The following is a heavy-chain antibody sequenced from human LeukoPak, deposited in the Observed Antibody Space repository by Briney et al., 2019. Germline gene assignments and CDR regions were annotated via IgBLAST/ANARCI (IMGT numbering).Heavy chain of an antibody. CDR1: GFSVSDYS. D-gene: IGHD3-16*01. V-gene: IGHV3-11*05. J-gene: IGHJ4*02. CDR3: TRERRGSYYAFES. CDR2: VMSGRGST. Sequence: GGSLRLSCAASGFSVSDYSISWIRQSPGKGPEWISYVMSGRGSTNYADSVKGRFTISRDNAKNSVALQSDGLRADDTAVYFCTRERRGSYYAFESWGQGTLVTVSS.